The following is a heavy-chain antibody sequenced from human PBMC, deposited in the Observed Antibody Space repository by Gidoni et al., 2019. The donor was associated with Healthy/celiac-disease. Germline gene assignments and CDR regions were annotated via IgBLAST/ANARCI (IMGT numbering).Heavy chain of an antibody. Sequence: EVQLLESGGGLVQPGGSLRLSCAASGFTFRSYAMSWVRQAPGKGLEWVSAISGSGGSTYYADSVKGRFTISRDNSKNTLYLQMNSLRAEDTAVYYCAKDPFYYYDSSGYSDYWGQGTLVTVSS. V-gene: IGHV3-23*01. CDR3: AKDPFYYYDSSGYSDY. D-gene: IGHD3-22*01. J-gene: IGHJ4*02. CDR2: ISGSGGST. CDR1: GFTFRSYA.